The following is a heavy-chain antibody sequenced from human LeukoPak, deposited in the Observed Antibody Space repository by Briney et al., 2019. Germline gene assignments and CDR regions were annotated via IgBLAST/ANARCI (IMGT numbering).Heavy chain of an antibody. J-gene: IGHJ4*02. Sequence: GRSLRLSCAASGFSFSTYGMHWVRQAPGKGLEWVAVISYDGNNKYYADSVKGRFSISRDSSKSTLYLQMNSLRAEDTAVYYCGGGWYFFDYWGQGTLVTVSS. CDR1: GFSFSTYG. CDR2: ISYDGNNK. CDR3: GGGWYFFDY. V-gene: IGHV3-30*03. D-gene: IGHD6-19*01.